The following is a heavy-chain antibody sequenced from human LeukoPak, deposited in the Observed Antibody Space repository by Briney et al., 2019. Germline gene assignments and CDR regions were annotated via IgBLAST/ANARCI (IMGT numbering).Heavy chain of an antibody. V-gene: IGHV3-73*01. Sequence: GGSLKLSCAASGFTFSGSAVHWVRQASGKGLEWVGRIRSKANNYATAYAASVKGRFTISRDDSKNTAYLQMNSLKTEDTAVYFCTGLQMNIVATTTQNFDYWGQGTLVTVSS. J-gene: IGHJ4*02. CDR1: GFTFSGSA. D-gene: IGHD5-12*01. CDR2: IRSKANNYAT. CDR3: TGLQMNIVATTTQNFDY.